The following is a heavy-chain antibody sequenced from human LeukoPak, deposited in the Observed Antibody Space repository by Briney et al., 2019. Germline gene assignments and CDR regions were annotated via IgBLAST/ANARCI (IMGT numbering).Heavy chain of an antibody. CDR1: GFTFSDFY. CDR3: ASPDTAMVTNFVGYYFDY. J-gene: IGHJ4*02. Sequence: GGSLRLSCAASGFTFSDFYMSWIRQAPGKGLEWVSYISSSGNTKYYADSVKGRFTMSRDNAKNSLYLQMDSLRVEDTAVYYCASPDTAMVTNFVGYYFDYWGQGTLVTVSS. D-gene: IGHD5-18*01. CDR2: ISSSGNTK. V-gene: IGHV3-11*01.